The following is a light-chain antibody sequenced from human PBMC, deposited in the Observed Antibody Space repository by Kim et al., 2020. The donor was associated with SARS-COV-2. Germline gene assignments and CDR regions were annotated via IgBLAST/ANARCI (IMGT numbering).Light chain of an antibody. J-gene: IGLJ3*02. CDR2: ANS. Sequence: LTQPPSASGTPGQTVTISCSGGSSNIGKTYVYWYQQLPGTAPRLLIYANSQRPSGVPDRFSGSKSGTSASLAISGLRSEDEADYYCSGWDETLSARVFGGGTKLTVL. V-gene: IGLV1-47*02. CDR3: SGWDETLSARV. CDR1: SSNIGKTY.